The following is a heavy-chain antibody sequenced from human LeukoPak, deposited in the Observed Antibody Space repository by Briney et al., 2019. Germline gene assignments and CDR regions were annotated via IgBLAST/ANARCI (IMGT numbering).Heavy chain of an antibody. CDR2: MCDSGENT. J-gene: IGHJ4*02. CDR3: VRGLRELPY. D-gene: IGHD1-26*01. V-gene: IGHV3-23*01. CDR1: GFTFSSYA. Sequence: GGSLSLSCAASGFTFSSYALTWVRQALGKGLEWVSCMCDSGENTFSADSLKGRFTISKDNSKNTQYLQMNSLRGEDTAVYYCVRGLRELPYWGQGTLVTVSS.